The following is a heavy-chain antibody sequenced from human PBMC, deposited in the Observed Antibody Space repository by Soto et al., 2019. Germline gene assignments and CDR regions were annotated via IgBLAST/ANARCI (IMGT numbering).Heavy chain of an antibody. V-gene: IGHV1-18*01. J-gene: IGHJ4*02. CDR2: ISAYNGNT. CDR1: GYTFTSYG. Sequence: QVQLMQSGAEVKKPGASVKVSCKASGYTFTSYGISWVRQAPGQGLEWMGWISAYNGNTNYAQKLQGRVTMTTDTSTSTAYMELRSLRSDDTAVYYCARDPGLITIFGVVAGPDYWGQGTLVTVSS. D-gene: IGHD3-3*01. CDR3: ARDPGLITIFGVVAGPDY.